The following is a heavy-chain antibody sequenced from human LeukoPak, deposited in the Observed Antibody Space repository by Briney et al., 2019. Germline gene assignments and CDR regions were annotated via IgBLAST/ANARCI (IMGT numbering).Heavy chain of an antibody. Sequence: SETLSLTCTVSGGSISSSSYYWGWIRQPPGKGLEWIGSIYWSGSTSYNPSLKSRVTISVDTSKNQFSLELSSVTAADTAVYYCATNYYYDSSGYYSGAFDIWGQGTMVTVSS. CDR3: ATNYYYDSSGYYSGAFDI. V-gene: IGHV4-39*07. J-gene: IGHJ3*02. D-gene: IGHD3-22*01. CDR2: IYWSGST. CDR1: GGSISSSSYY.